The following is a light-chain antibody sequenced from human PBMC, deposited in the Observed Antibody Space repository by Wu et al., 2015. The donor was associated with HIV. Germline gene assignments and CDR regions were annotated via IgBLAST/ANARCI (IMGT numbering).Light chain of an antibody. Sequence: EIVMTQSPATLSVSPGERATLPCRASQSVSSNLAWYQQKPGQAPRLLIYGASTRATGIPARFSGSGSGTDFTLTISRLETEDFAVYYCQQYDDSPPWTFGQGTRVE. V-gene: IGKV3-15*01. J-gene: IGKJ1*01. CDR2: GAS. CDR3: QQYDDSPPWT. CDR1: QSVSSN.